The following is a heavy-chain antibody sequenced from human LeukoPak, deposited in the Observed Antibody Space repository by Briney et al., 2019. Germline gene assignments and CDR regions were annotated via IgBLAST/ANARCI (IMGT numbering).Heavy chain of an antibody. CDR1: GYIFGHNG. V-gene: IGHV1-46*01. CDR2: INPSGGST. CDR3: ARELPSSWPPFDY. D-gene: IGHD6-13*01. Sequence: ASVKVSCKTSGYIFGHNGIGWVRQAPGQGLEWMGIINPSGGSTSYAQKFQGRVTMTRDTSTSTVYMELSSLRSEDTAVYYCARELPSSWPPFDYWGQGTLVTVSS. J-gene: IGHJ4*02.